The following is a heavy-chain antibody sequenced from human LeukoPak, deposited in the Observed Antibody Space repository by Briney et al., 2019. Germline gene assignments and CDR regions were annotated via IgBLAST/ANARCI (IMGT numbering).Heavy chain of an antibody. CDR3: ARTRVVPAAIGGGNWFDP. J-gene: IGHJ5*02. V-gene: IGHV1-2*02. CDR2: INPNSGGT. CDR1: GYTFTGYY. Sequence: ASVKVSCKASGYTFTGYYMHWVREAPGQGVEWMGWINPNSGGTNYAQKFQGRVTMTRDTSISTAYMDLSRLRSDDTAVYYCARTRVVPAAIGGGNWFDPWGQGTLVTVSS. D-gene: IGHD2-2*02.